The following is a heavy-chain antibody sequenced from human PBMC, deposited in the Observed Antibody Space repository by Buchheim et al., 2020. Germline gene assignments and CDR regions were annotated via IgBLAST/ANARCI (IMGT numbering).Heavy chain of an antibody. CDR3: ASSYYYDSSGYYYPLDY. CDR2: IYHSGST. CDR1: GGSISSGGYS. Sequence: QLQLQESGSGLVKPSQTLSLTCAVSGGSISSGGYSWSWIRQPPGKGLEWIGYIYHSGSTYYNPSLKSRVTISADRSKNQFSLKLSSVTAADTAVYYCASSYYYDSSGYYYPLDYWGQGTL. J-gene: IGHJ4*02. D-gene: IGHD3-22*01. V-gene: IGHV4-30-2*01.